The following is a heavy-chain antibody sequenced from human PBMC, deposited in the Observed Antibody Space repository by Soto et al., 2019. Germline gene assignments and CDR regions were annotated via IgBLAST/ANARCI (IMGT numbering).Heavy chain of an antibody. V-gene: IGHV3-15*07. CDR1: GFIFSHAW. D-gene: IGHD5-18*01. J-gene: IGHJ5*02. CDR3: AADLGPASDSNNWFDP. Sequence: EVQLVESGGDLVKPGGSLRLSCAASGFIFSHAWFHWVRQPPGKGLELVGRVKNNGGATDYAASVKGRFTISRDDSKDTVYIQRSSLRTEHTAIYYCAADLGPASDSNNWFDPWGQGTLVTVSS. CDR2: VKNNGGAT.